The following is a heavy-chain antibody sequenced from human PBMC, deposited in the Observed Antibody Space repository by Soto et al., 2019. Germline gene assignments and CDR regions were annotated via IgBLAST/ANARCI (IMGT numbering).Heavy chain of an antibody. CDR2: ISYDGSNK. CDR3: ARDKGGTYYDILTGYPYYYCGMDV. CDR1: GFTFSSYA. D-gene: IGHD3-9*01. J-gene: IGHJ6*02. V-gene: IGHV3-30-3*01. Sequence: QVQLVESGGGVVQPGRSLRLSCAASGFTFSSYAMHWVRQAPGKGLEWVAVISYDGSNKYYADSVKGRFTISRDNSKNTLYLQMNSLRAEDTAVYYCARDKGGTYYDILTGYPYYYCGMDVWGQGTTVTVSS.